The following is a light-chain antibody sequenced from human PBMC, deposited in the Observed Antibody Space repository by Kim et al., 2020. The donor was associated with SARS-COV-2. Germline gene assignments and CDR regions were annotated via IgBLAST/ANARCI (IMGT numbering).Light chain of an antibody. Sequence: SVALGRTASITCGGENIGSKHVHWYQQKAGQAPVLVIYRDSSRPAEIPERFSGSNSGNTATLTVSRAQAGDEADYYCQVWDNNTWVFGAGTQLTVL. CDR3: QVWDNNTWV. V-gene: IGLV3-9*01. CDR2: RDS. J-gene: IGLJ3*02. CDR1: NIGSKH.